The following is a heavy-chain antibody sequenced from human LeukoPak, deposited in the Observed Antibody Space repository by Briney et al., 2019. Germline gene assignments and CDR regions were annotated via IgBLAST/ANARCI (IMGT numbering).Heavy chain of an antibody. Sequence: DSVKGRFTISRDNSKNTLYVQMNSLRAEDTAVYYCARVPYDYDSSGLLTTYYFDYWGRGTLVTVSS. J-gene: IGHJ4*02. CDR3: ARVPYDYDSSGLLTTYYFDY. V-gene: IGHV3-30*07. D-gene: IGHD3-22*01.